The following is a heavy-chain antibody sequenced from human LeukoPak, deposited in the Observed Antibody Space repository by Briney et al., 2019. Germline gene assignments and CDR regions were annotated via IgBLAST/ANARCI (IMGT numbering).Heavy chain of an antibody. Sequence: ASVKVPCKASGYTFTGYYMHWVRQAPGQGLEWMGWINPNSGGTNYAQKFQGRVTMTRDTSISTAYMELSRLRSDDTAVYYCASPIAVADYYYYCYGMDVWGQRTTVTVSS. D-gene: IGHD6-19*01. V-gene: IGHV1-2*02. CDR1: GYTFTGYY. CDR3: ASPIAVADYYYYCYGMDV. CDR2: INPNSGGT. J-gene: IGHJ6*02.